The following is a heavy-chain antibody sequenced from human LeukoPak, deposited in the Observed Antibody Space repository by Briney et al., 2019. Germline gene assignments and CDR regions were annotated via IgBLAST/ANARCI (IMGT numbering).Heavy chain of an antibody. V-gene: IGHV3-33*01. CDR2: LWDDGSYK. CDR1: GFSVTNYA. J-gene: IGHJ4*02. CDR3: ARLHRDAYNFL. Sequence: PGGSLRLSCAASGFSVTNYAMHWGRQAPGKGLEWVAVLWDDGSYKNYTDSVKGRFTISRDISKNTLHLQMNSLRAEDTGVYYCARLHRDAYNFLWGQGTLVTVSS. D-gene: IGHD5-24*01.